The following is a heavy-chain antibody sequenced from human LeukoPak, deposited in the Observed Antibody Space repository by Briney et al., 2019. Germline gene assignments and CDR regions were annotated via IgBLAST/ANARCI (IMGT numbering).Heavy chain of an antibody. D-gene: IGHD1-14*01. J-gene: IGHJ5*02. CDR3: AKEDRRVRSGFDP. Sequence: GGSLRLSCIASGFSFSGHWMHWARQLPGKGLVWVSRISPTGSTTSYADSVKGRFTVSRDNAKNTLYLQMNSLRADDTAVYYCAKEDRRVRSGFDPWGQGTLVTVSS. CDR1: GFSFSGHW. CDR2: ISPTGSTT. V-gene: IGHV3-74*01.